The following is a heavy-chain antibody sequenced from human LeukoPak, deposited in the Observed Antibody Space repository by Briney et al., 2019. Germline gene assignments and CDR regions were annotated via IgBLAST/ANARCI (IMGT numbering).Heavy chain of an antibody. CDR1: GFTFSDYG. CDR3: ARRERQSRNYYYFDY. CDR2: ITRSSAL. V-gene: IGHV3-48*02. J-gene: IGHJ4*02. D-gene: IGHD1-7*01. Sequence: GGSLRLSCAASGFTFSDYGMIWVRQAPGKGLEWVSYITRSSALHYADSVKGRLTISRDNAKNSLFLQMSSLRDEDTAVYYCARRERQSRNYYYFDYWGQGTLVTVSS.